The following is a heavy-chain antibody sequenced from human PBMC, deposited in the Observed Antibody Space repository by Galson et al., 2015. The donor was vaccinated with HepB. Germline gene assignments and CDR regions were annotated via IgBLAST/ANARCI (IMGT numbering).Heavy chain of an antibody. D-gene: IGHD1-7*01. Sequence: ASGLTFRDIAMSWFRQAPGKGLGCIGFISSNTYGGTTHYAASEKGRFTISRDDSKSISYLQMNSLKTDDTAVYFCSSGNYDGGSDHWGQGTLVTVSS. CDR1: GLTFRDIA. CDR2: ISSNTYGGTT. J-gene: IGHJ4*02. CDR3: SSGNYDGGSDH. V-gene: IGHV3-49*03.